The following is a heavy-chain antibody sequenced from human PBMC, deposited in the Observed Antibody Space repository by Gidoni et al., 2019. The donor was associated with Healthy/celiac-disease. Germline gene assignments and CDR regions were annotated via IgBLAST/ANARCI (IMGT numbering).Heavy chain of an antibody. CDR2: IYTSGST. J-gene: IGHJ6*02. CDR1: GGSIRRVSSY. D-gene: IGHD3-3*01. Sequence: QVQLQESGPALVKPSQTLSLPCPVSGGSIRRVSSYLNLIATPRWSGLEGIGRIYTSGSTNYNPSLKSRVTISVDTSKNQFSLKLSSVTAADTAVYYCAREGPQGYFSGVVIINTDRPDYYYYGMDVWGQGTTVTVSS. CDR3: AREGPQGYFSGVVIINTDRPDYYYYGMDV. V-gene: IGHV4-61*02.